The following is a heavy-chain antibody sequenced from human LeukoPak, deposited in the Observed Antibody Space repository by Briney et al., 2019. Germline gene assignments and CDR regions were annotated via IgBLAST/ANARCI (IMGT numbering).Heavy chain of an antibody. CDR3: AKARSTSFLSKPGVGFGELLDH. CDR1: GFTFSSYA. J-gene: IGHJ4*02. Sequence: GGSLRLSCAASGFTFSSYAMSWVRQAPGKGLEWVSAISGSGGSTYYADSVKGRFIISRDNSKNTLYLQVNSLRAEDTAVYYCAKARSTSFLSKPGVGFGELLDHWGQGTLVTVSS. CDR2: ISGSGGST. D-gene: IGHD3-10*01. V-gene: IGHV3-23*01.